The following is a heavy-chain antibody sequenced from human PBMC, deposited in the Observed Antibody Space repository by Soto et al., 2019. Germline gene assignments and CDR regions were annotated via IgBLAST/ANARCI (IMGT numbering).Heavy chain of an antibody. J-gene: IGHJ4*02. CDR1: GYTFTSYD. CDR3: ARGLTYYDFWSGPL. Sequence: PRASVKVSCKASGYTFTSYDINWVRQATGQGLEWMGWMNPNSGNTGYAQKFQGRVTMTRNTSISTAYMELSSLRSEDTAVYYCARGLTYYDFWSGPLWGQGTLVTVSS. D-gene: IGHD3-3*01. CDR2: MNPNSGNT. V-gene: IGHV1-8*01.